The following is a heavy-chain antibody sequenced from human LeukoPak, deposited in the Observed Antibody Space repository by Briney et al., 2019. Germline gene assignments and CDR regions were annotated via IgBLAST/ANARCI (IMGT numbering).Heavy chain of an antibody. CDR2: IRGSGGST. CDR3: ASLRGNLLGYYGSGSYYPPDY. CDR1: GFTFSSYA. V-gene: IGHV3-23*01. J-gene: IGHJ4*02. Sequence: PGGSLRLSCAASGFTFSSYAMSWVRQAPGKGLEWVSAIRGSGGSTYYADSVKGRFTISRDNSKNTLYLQMNSLRAEDTAVYYCASLRGNLLGYYGSGSYYPPDYWGQGTLVTVSS. D-gene: IGHD3-10*01.